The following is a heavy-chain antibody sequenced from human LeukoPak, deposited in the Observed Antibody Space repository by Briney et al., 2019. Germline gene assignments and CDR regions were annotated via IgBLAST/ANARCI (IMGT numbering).Heavy chain of an antibody. CDR3: ARVAIAAAQGRGSFNWFDP. CDR1: GFSFSDYW. CDR2: IYSDGSST. D-gene: IGHD6-13*01. Sequence: PGGALRLSCAAPGFSFSDYWMHWVRPAPGGGLVWVSRIYSDGSSTSYADSVKGRFTISRDNAKNTLYLQMNSLRAVDTAVYYCARVAIAAAQGRGSFNWFDPWGQGTLVTVSS. V-gene: IGHV3-74*01. J-gene: IGHJ5*02.